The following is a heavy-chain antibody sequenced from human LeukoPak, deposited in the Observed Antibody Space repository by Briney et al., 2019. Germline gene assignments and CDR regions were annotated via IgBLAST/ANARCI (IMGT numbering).Heavy chain of an antibody. D-gene: IGHD6-13*01. J-gene: IGHJ3*02. CDR2: IRYDGSNK. Sequence: GGSLRLSCAASGFTFSSYGMHWVRQAPGKGLEWVAFIRYDGSNKYYADSVKGRFTISRDNSKNTLYLQMNSLRAEDTAVYYCAKDLNKYSSSWFDAFDIWGQGTMVTVSS. V-gene: IGHV3-30*02. CDR3: AKDLNKYSSSWFDAFDI. CDR1: GFTFSSYG.